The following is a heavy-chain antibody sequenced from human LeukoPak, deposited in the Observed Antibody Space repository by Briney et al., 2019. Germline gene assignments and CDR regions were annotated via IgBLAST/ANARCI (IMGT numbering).Heavy chain of an antibody. J-gene: IGHJ5*02. Sequence: SETLSLTCTVSGGSISSGGYYWSWIRQHPGKGLEWIGYIYYSGSTYYNPSLKSRVTISVDTSKNQFSLKLSSVTAADTAVYYCARTPDSYGYDNWFDPWGQGTLVTVSS. CDR3: ARTPDSYGYDNWFDP. D-gene: IGHD5-18*01. V-gene: IGHV4-31*03. CDR2: IYYSGST. CDR1: GGSISSGGYY.